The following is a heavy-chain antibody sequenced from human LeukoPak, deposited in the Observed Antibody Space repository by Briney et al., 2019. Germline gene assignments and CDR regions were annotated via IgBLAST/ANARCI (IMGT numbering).Heavy chain of an antibody. CDR1: GFTLSGSA. V-gene: IGHV3-73*01. Sequence: GGSLRLSCAASGFTLSGSAMHWVRQASGKGLEWVGRIRSKANSYATAYGASVKGRFTISRDDSKNTAYLHLNSLKTEDTAVYYCTGITVIVETFDIWGQGTMVTVSS. J-gene: IGHJ3*02. CDR3: TGITVIVETFDI. CDR2: IRSKANSYAT. D-gene: IGHD3-22*01.